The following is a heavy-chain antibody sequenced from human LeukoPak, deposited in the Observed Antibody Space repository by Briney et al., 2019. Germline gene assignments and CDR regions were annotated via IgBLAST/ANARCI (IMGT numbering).Heavy chain of an antibody. CDR2: LNWNGRST. V-gene: IGHV3-20*01. J-gene: IGHJ4*02. CDR1: GFTFDDYG. D-gene: IGHD4-17*01. CDR3: ARVGQGGDYDSATLDY. Sequence: GRSLRLSCAASGFTFDDYGMSWVRQARGKGLEWVSGLNWNGRSTNYADSVKGRFTISRDNGKNSLYLQMNSLRAEDTALYHCARVGQGGDYDSATLDYWGQGTLVTVSS.